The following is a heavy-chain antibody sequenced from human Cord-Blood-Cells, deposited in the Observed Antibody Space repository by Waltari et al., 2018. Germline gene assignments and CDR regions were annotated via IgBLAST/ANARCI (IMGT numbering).Heavy chain of an antibody. CDR1: GGTFSSYA. Sequence: QVQLVQSGAEVKKPGSSVKVSCKASGGTFSSYAISWVRQAPGQGLEWMGGIIPSVGTANYGRKFQGRVTITADKSTSTAYMELSSLRSEDTAVYYCARSYDFWSGYNWFDPWGQGTLVTVSS. J-gene: IGHJ5*02. CDR3: ARSYDFWSGYNWFDP. D-gene: IGHD3-3*01. CDR2: IIPSVGTA. V-gene: IGHV1-69*06.